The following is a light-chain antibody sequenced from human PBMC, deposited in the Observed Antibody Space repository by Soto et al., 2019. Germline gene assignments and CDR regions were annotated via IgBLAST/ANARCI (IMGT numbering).Light chain of an antibody. CDR2: AVS. V-gene: IGKV1-6*01. J-gene: IGKJ1*01. CDR1: QGVGKD. CDR3: LQDHDYPHT. Sequence: AIPMTQSPSSLSASVGDRVTITCRASQGVGKDLGWYQQRPGKAPKVLIYAVSTLQSGVPSRFSGSESGTDFTLTISSLQPEDSATYYCLQDHDYPHTFGQGTKLEVK.